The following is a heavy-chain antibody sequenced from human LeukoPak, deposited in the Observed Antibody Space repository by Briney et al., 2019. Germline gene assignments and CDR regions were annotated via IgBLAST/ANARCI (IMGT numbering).Heavy chain of an antibody. J-gene: IGHJ4*02. CDR1: GFTFSTYS. V-gene: IGHV3-21*01. Sequence: GGSLRLSCAASGFTFSTYSMNWVRQAPGKGLEWVSSISSSSSYIYYADSVKGRFTISRDNAKDSLYLQMNSLRAEDTAVYYCARESPKDGYCSSTSCPFDYWGQGTLVTVSS. CDR2: ISSSSSYI. D-gene: IGHD2-2*01. CDR3: ARESPKDGYCSSTSCPFDY.